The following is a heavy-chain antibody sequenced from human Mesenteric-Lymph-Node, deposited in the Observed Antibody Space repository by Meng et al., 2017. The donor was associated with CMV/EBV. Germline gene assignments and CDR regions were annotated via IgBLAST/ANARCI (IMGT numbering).Heavy chain of an antibody. CDR2: IYSGGST. CDR3: ARGDPLYYYYYGMDV. Sequence: GGSLRLSCAASGFTVSSNYMSWVRQAPGKGLEWVSVIYSGGSTYYADSVKGRFTISRDNAKNSLYLQMNSLRAEDTAVYYCARGDPLYYYYYGMDVWGQGTTVTVSS. V-gene: IGHV3-66*01. CDR1: GFTVSSNY. J-gene: IGHJ6*02.